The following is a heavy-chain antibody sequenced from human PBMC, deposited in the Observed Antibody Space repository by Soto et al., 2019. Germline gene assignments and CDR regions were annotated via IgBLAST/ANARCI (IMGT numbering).Heavy chain of an antibody. CDR1: GWSFSGYY. CDR2: INHGGST. V-gene: IGHV4-34*01. Sequence: AATLTLTCAGYGWSFSGYYCSWMRQPPGKGLEWMGEINHGGSTNYNPSLKSRDTISLDTTKNKISLQLSSGTAAATTVYYCSGGTPPGNDYGGGSDRYAPSPIDVWGEGTLVTFAS. J-gene: IGHJ4*02. CDR3: SGGTPPGNDYGGGSDRYAPSPIDV. D-gene: IGHD3-16*02.